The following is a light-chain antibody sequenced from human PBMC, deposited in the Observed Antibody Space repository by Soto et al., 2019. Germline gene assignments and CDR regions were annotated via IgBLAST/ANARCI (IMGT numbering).Light chain of an antibody. J-gene: IGLJ1*01. CDR1: SSDVGGYNY. Sequence: QSVLTQPASVSGSPGQSITISCTGTSSDVGGYNYVSWYQQHPGKAPKLMIYAVTDRPSGVSSRFYGSKSGNTASLTISGLQAEDDADYYCSSYTSSSTLFGTGTKVTV. V-gene: IGLV2-14*01. CDR2: AVT. CDR3: SSYTSSSTL.